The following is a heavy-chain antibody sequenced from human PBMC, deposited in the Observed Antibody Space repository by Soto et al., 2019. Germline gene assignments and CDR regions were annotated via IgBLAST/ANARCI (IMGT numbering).Heavy chain of an antibody. CDR3: ARKLSGAVQGWAYGMDV. J-gene: IGHJ6*02. D-gene: IGHD1-26*01. V-gene: IGHV3-48*02. Sequence: EVQVVESGGGVVQPGGSLRLSCAASGFSFSSYRMNWVSQAPGKGLEWVSYISITGSPIYYADSVKARFTISRDNVKNSLYLQISSLRDEDTAVYYCARKLSGAVQGWAYGMDVWGRGTTVTVSS. CDR2: ISITGSPI. CDR1: GFSFSSYR.